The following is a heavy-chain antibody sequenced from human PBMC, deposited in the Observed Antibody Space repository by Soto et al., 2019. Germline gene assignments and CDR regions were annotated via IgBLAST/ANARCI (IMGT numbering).Heavy chain of an antibody. D-gene: IGHD2-2*01. CDR2: IYPGDSDT. J-gene: IGHJ6*02. CDR1: GYSFTSYW. V-gene: IGHV5-51*01. CDR3: ARQRCSSTSCYGNYYYGMDV. Sequence: GESLKISCKGSGYSFTSYWIGWVRQMPGKGLEWMGIIYPGDSDTRYSPSFQGQVTISADKSISTAYLQWSSLKASDTAMYYCARQRCSSTSCYGNYYYGMDVWGQGTTVTSP.